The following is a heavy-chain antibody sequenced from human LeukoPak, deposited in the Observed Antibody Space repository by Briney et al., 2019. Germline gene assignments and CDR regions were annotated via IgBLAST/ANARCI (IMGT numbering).Heavy chain of an antibody. CDR1: GYTFTSYG. CDR3: ARVYYDSSGYYDLPSWFDP. V-gene: IGHV1-18*01. J-gene: IGHJ5*02. D-gene: IGHD3-22*01. CDR2: ISAYNGNT. Sequence: GASVKVSCKASGYTFTSYGISWVRQAPGQGLEWMGWISAYNGNTNYAQKLQGRVTMTTDTSTSTAYMELRSLRSDDTAVYYCARVYYDSSGYYDLPSWFDPWGQGTLVTVSS.